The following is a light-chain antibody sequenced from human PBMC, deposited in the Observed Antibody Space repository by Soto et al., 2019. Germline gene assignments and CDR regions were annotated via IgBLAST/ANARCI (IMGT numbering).Light chain of an antibody. CDR3: SSYTNINTRACV. J-gene: IGLJ1*01. Sequence: QSVLTQPASVSGCPGQSITISCTGTSGDIGSYNRVSWYQQHPGKAPKLIIYGVTDRPSGVSNRFSGSKSGNTASLTISGLQAEDEAEYYCSSYTNINTRACVFGTGTKVTVL. V-gene: IGLV2-14*01. CDR1: SGDIGSYNR. CDR2: GVT.